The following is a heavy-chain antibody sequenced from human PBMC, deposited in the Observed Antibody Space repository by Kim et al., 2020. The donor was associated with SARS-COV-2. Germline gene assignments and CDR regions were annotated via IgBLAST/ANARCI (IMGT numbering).Heavy chain of an antibody. D-gene: IGHD5-12*01. Sequence: GGSLRLSCAASGFTFSSYGMHWVRQAPGKGLEWVAVISYDGSNKYYADSVKGRFTISRDNSKNTLYLQMNSLRAEDTAVYYCAKTCLDLYGCYDVAFDY. CDR1: GFTFSSYG. CDR2: ISYDGSNK. J-gene: IGHJ4*01. CDR3: AKTCLDLYGCYDVAFDY. V-gene: IGHV3-30*18.